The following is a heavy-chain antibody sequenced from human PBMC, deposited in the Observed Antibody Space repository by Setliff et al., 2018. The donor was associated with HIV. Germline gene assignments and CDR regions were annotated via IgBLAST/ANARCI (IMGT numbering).Heavy chain of an antibody. Sequence: SVKVSCKASGDTFSNYAIIWVRQAPGQGLEWIGGIIPPFGTADYAQKFQGRVTITADESTTTAYMELSNLRSEDTAVYYCARGGDYKLWFGELPSRDAFDIWGQGTMVTVSS. V-gene: IGHV1-69*13. J-gene: IGHJ3*02. CDR2: IIPPFGTA. CDR1: GDTFSNYA. CDR3: ARGGDYKLWFGELPSRDAFDI. D-gene: IGHD3-10*01.